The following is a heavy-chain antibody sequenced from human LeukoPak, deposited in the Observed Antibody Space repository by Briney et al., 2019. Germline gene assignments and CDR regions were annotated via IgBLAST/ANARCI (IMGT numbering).Heavy chain of an antibody. Sequence: GGSLRLSCAASGFTFSSYAMSWVRQAPGKGLEWVSAISGSGGSTYYADSVKGRFTISRDNSKNTLYLQMNSLRVEDTAVYYCARTRGCSSTSCYEDYWGQGTLVTVSS. CDR2: ISGSGGST. V-gene: IGHV3-23*01. J-gene: IGHJ4*02. CDR1: GFTFSSYA. CDR3: ARTRGCSSTSCYEDY. D-gene: IGHD2-2*01.